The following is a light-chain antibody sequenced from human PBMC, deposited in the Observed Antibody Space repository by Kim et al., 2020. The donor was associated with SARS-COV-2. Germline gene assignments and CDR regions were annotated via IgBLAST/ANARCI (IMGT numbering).Light chain of an antibody. CDR3: ISFTGVKHVA. CDR2: EVT. V-gene: IGLV2-8*01. Sequence: QSALTQPPSASGSPGQSVTISCTGTSSDVGAYNYVSWYQQYPGKAPKLMIYEVTKRPSGVPDRFSGSKSGNTASLTVAGLQAEDVADYYCISFTGVKHVAFGGGTQLTVL. J-gene: IGLJ2*01. CDR1: SSDVGAYNY.